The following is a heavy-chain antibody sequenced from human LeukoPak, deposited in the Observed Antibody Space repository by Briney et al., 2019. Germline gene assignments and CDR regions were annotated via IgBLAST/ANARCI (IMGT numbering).Heavy chain of an antibody. CDR2: INPSGGST. J-gene: IGHJ6*02. D-gene: IGHD6-13*01. CDR1: GYTFTSYY. V-gene: IGHV1-46*01. CDR3: AREGIAAGYLDYGMDV. Sequence: GASVKVSCKASGYTFTSYYMHWVRQAPGQGLEWMGIINPSGGSTSYAQKFQGRVTMTRDTSPSTVYMELSSLRSEDTAVYYCAREGIAAGYLDYGMDVWGQGTTVTVSS.